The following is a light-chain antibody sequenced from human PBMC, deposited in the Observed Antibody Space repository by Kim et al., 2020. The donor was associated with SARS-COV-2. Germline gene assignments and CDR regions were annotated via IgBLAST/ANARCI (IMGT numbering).Light chain of an antibody. J-gene: IGLJ3*02. Sequence: SNTLSCTGPSSDVGGYNYVSWYQQPPGKAPKLMIYDVSNRPSGVSNRFSGSKSGNTASLTISGLQAEYEADYYCSSYTSSSTRVFGGGTKLTVL. CDR2: DVS. V-gene: IGLV2-14*03. CDR3: SSYTSSSTRV. CDR1: SSDVGGYNY.